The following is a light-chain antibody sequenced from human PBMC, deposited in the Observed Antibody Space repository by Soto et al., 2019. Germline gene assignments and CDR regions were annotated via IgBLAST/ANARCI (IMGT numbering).Light chain of an antibody. CDR3: QQRNNWVT. CDR2: DAS. J-gene: IGKJ4*01. CDR1: QSVSSN. V-gene: IGKV3-11*01. Sequence: EMVMTQSPATLSVSPGERATLSCRASQSVSSNLAWYQQKPGQAPRLLIYDASNRATGIPARFSGTGSGTEFGLTISSLEPEDSAVYYCQQRNNWVTFGGGTKGDIK.